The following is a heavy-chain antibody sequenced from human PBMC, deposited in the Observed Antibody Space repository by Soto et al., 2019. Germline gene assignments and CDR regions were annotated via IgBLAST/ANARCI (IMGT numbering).Heavy chain of an antibody. CDR3: ARARDDILTGYYTDY. D-gene: IGHD3-9*01. CDR2: IIPILGIA. CDR1: GGTFSSYT. J-gene: IGHJ4*02. V-gene: IGHV1-69*02. Sequence: QVQLVQSGAEVKKPGSSVKVSCKASGGTFSSYTISWVRQAPGQGLEWMGRIIPILGIANYAQKFQGRVTITADESTSTAYMELSSLRSEDTAVYYCARARDDILTGYYTDYWGQGTLVTVSS.